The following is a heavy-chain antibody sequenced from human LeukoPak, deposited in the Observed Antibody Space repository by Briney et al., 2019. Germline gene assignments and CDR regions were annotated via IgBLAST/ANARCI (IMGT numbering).Heavy chain of an antibody. J-gene: IGHJ3*01. V-gene: IGHV1-8*01. Sequence: GASVKVSCQASGVAFTNYEINWVRHATGQGLEWMGRVNAHSGDTGSAQKFQGRVTLTRDISISTAYMELRSLRSDDTGVYYCASCVHWWCQSNAFNLWGQGTMVTVSS. D-gene: IGHD2-8*02. CDR3: ASCVHWWCQSNAFNL. CDR1: GVAFTNYE. CDR2: VNAHSGDT.